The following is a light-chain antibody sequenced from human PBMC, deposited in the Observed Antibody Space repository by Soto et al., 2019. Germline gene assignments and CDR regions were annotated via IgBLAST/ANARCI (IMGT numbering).Light chain of an antibody. CDR3: SSYAGSNNYV. V-gene: IGLV2-8*01. Sequence: QSALTQPPSASGSPGQSVTISCTGTSSDAGGYDFVSWYQQHPGKAPKLMIHEVSKRPSGVPDRFSGSKSGNTASLTVSGLQAEDEADYYCSSYAGSNNYVFGTG. J-gene: IGLJ1*01. CDR1: SSDAGGYDF. CDR2: EVS.